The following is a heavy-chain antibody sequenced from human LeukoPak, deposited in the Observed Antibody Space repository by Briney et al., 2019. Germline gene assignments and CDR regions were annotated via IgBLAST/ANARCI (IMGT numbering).Heavy chain of an antibody. V-gene: IGHV4-30-2*01. CDR3: ARGLPYLY. D-gene: IGHD2-21*02. Sequence: TSETLSLTCAVSGGSISSGGYSWSWIRQPPGKGLECIGYIFHSGSTYYNPSLKSRVTISVDRSKNQSSLKVNSVTAADTAVYYCARGLPYLYWGQGTLVTVSS. CDR1: GGSISSGGYS. J-gene: IGHJ4*02. CDR2: IFHSGST.